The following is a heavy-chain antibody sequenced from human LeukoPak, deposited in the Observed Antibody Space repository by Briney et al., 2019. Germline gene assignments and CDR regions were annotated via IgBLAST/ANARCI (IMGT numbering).Heavy chain of an antibody. CDR3: ARGRHFDSDGYYEAFYFDL. CDR1: GYTFTGYY. CDR2: INPNSRAT. J-gene: IGHJ4*02. D-gene: IGHD3-22*01. Sequence: ASVKVSCKASGYTFTGYYIHWVRQTPGQGLEWMGWINPNSRATNYAQQFQGRVTMSRDTSINTAYMELSKLRSDDTAVYYCARGRHFDSDGYYEAFYFDLWGRGTLVTVSS. V-gene: IGHV1-2*02.